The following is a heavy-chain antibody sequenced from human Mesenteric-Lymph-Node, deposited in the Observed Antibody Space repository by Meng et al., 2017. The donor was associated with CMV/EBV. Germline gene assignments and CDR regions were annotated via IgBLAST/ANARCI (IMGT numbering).Heavy chain of an antibody. J-gene: IGHJ4*02. V-gene: IGHV3-53*01. Sequence: GESLKISCAASGFTVSSNYMNWVRQAPGKGLEWVSVIYSGSNTYYTYYADSVEGRFTISRDNSKNTVDLQMNNLRAEDTAVYYCARNSPGYSMGWLFDYWGQGVLVTVSS. CDR1: GFTVSSNY. CDR3: ARNSPGYSMGWLFDY. CDR2: IYSGSNTYYT. D-gene: IGHD4-11*01.